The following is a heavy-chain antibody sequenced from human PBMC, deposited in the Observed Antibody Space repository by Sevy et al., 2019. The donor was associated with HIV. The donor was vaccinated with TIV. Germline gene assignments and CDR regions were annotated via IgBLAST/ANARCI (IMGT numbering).Heavy chain of an antibody. CDR1: GGSISSSSYY. CDR2: IYYSGST. CDR3: ARRLVITGTTAGGYFDY. Sequence: SETLSLTCTVSGGSISSSSYYWGWIRQPPGKGLEWIGSIYYSGSTYYNPSLKSRVTTSVDTSKNQFSLKLSSVTAADTAVYYCARRLVITGTTAGGYFDYWGQGTLVTVSS. V-gene: IGHV4-39*01. J-gene: IGHJ4*02. D-gene: IGHD1-20*01.